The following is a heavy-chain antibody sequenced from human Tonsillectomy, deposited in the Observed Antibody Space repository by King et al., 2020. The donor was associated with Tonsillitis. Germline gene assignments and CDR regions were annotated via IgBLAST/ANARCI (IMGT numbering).Heavy chain of an antibody. CDR2: IYYSGST. CDR1: GGSISSYY. CDR3: ARGLSGYSYGDYYYYMDV. V-gene: IGHV4-59*01. Sequence: QLQESGPGLVKPSETLSLTCTVSGGSISSYYWSWIRQPPGKGLEWIGYIYYSGSTNYNPSLKSRVTISEDTSKNQFSLKLSSVTAADTAVYYCARGLSGYSYGDYYYYMDVWGKGTTVTVSS. D-gene: IGHD5-18*01. J-gene: IGHJ6*03.